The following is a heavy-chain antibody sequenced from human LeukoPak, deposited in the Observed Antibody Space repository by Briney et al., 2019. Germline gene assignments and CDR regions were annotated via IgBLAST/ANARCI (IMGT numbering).Heavy chain of an antibody. CDR3: ARVPSLYDYVWGSYRFYFDY. Sequence: RASVKVSCKASGYTFTSYGISWVRQAPGQGLEWMGWISAYNGNTNYAQKLQGRVTMTTDTSTSTAYMELRSLRSDDTAVYYCARVPSLYDYVWGSYRFYFDYWGQGTLVTVSS. J-gene: IGHJ4*02. D-gene: IGHD3-16*02. CDR1: GYTFTSYG. V-gene: IGHV1-18*01. CDR2: ISAYNGNT.